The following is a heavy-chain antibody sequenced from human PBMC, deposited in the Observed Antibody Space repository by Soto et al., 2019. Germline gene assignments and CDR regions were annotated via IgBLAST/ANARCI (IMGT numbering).Heavy chain of an antibody. CDR1: GDSVSTNSAT. CDR2: TYYRSKWYN. J-gene: IGHJ5*01. V-gene: IGHV6-1*01. D-gene: IGHD2-8*01. Sequence: QVQLQQSGPGLVKPSQTLSLTCAISGDSVSTNSATWDWIRQSPSRGLEWLGRTYYRSKWYNDYAVYVKGQITIKQDTSNNQLSLQLNSVTPDDSAVYYCARLIGNSWLNSWGQGTLVTVSS. CDR3: ARLIGNSWLNS.